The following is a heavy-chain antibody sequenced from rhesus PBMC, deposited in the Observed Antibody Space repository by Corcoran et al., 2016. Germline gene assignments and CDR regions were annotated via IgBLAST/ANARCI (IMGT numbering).Heavy chain of an antibody. CDR2: IYPYKSKK. V-gene: IGHV1-180*01. Sequence: QVQLVQSGSDITQPGASVQLSCQTSGYSFPHSYIHWVRQAPCLGLEWKGLIYPYKSKKDYARNFQGRVTITTDTATTTAYLELSGLRSEDTAIYYCTRAHGDSYNRFDVWGAGVVVTVSS. J-gene: IGHJ5-1*01. D-gene: IGHD3-9*01. CDR3: TRAHGDSYNRFDV. CDR1: GYSFPHSY.